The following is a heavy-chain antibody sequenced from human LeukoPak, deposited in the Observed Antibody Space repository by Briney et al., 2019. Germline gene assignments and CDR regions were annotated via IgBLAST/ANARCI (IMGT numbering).Heavy chain of an antibody. CDR2: IGSAGDT. J-gene: IGHJ5*02. V-gene: IGHV3-13*04. CDR3: ARGSSLGFDP. Sequence: PGGSLRLSCAASGFPFRTFDSHWVRQATGKGLEWVSSIGSAGDTYYPGSVKGRFTISRENAKNSLCLQMDSLRAADTALYFCARGSSLGFDPWGQGTLVTVSS. D-gene: IGHD2-2*01. CDR1: GFPFRTFD.